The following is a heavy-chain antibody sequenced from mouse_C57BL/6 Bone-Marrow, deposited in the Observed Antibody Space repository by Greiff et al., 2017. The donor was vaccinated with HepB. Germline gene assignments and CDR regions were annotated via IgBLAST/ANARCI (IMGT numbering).Heavy chain of an antibody. Sequence: VQLQQSGPELVKPGASVKISCKASGYTFTDYYINWVKQRPGQGLEWIGWIFPGSGSTYYNEKFKGKATLTVDKSSSTAYMLLSSLTSEDSAVYFCARSIYYGILWFAYWGQGTLVTVSA. D-gene: IGHD2-1*01. V-gene: IGHV1-75*01. CDR2: IFPGSGST. CDR3: ARSIYYGILWFAY. J-gene: IGHJ3*01. CDR1: GYTFTDYY.